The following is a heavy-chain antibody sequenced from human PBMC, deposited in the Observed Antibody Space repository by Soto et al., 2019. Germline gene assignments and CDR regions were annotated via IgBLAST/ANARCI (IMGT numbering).Heavy chain of an antibody. V-gene: IGHV3-23*01. CDR1: GFTFSSYA. CDR3: AKSRTLYYYYYMEV. J-gene: IGHJ6*03. CDR2: ISGSGGST. Sequence: PVGSLRLSCAASGFTFSSYAMSWVRQAPGKGLEWVSAISGSGGSTYYADSVKGRFTISRDNSKNTLYLQMNSLRAEDTAVYYCAKSRTLYYYYYMEVWVKGNTVTVS.